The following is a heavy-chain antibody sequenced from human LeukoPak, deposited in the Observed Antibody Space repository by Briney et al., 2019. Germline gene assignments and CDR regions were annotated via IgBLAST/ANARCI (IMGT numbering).Heavy chain of an antibody. J-gene: IGHJ4*02. D-gene: IGHD6-13*01. CDR2: IRYDGSNK. CDR1: GFTFSSYG. CDR3: ARDSSWFNYFDY. V-gene: IGHV3-30*02. Sequence: GGSLRLSCAASGFTFSSYGMHWVRQAPGKGLEWVAFIRYDGSNKYYADSVKGRFTISRDNSKNTLYLQMNSLRAEDTAVYYCARDSSWFNYFDYWGQGTLVTVSS.